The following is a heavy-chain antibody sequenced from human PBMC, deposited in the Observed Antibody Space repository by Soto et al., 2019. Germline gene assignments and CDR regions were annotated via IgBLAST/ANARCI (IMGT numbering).Heavy chain of an antibody. V-gene: IGHV4-31*03. J-gene: IGHJ4*01. CDR1: GASINSASYY. D-gene: IGHD3-3*01. Sequence: PSETLSLTCTVSGASINSASYYWSWIRQRPGEGLEWIGFISYSGNTYHSPSLKSRLVLSVDTSKNQFSLELGSVTAADTAVYYCARGPNPFWSSYRFAYFDSWGHGTLVTVSS. CDR2: ISYSGNT. CDR3: ARGPNPFWSSYRFAYFDS.